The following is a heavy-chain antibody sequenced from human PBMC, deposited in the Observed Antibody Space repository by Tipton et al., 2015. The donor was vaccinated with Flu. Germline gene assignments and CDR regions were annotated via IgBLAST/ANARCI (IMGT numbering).Heavy chain of an antibody. Sequence: TLSLTCTISGVSMRSDYFWAWIRQAPGKGLEWIGNIHYSGSPNYNPSLKTRVTITVDTSRNLFSLNLNSVTAADATISFCARDQGIDDRLTYDDYAMDVWGQGTTVTVSS. V-gene: IGHV4-38-2*02. D-gene: IGHD3-9*01. CDR1: GVSMRSDYF. CDR2: IHYSGSP. CDR3: ARDQGIDDRLTYDDYAMDV. J-gene: IGHJ6*01.